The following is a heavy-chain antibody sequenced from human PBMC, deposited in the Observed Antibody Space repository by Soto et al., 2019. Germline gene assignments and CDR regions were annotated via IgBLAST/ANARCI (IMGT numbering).Heavy chain of an antibody. J-gene: IGHJ4*02. Sequence: ASVKVSCKVSGYTLTELSMHWVRQAPGKGLEWMGGFDPEDGETIYAQKFQGRVTMTEDTSTDTADMELSRLRSEDMAVYYCATDHPGESDFDYWGQGTLVTVSS. V-gene: IGHV1-24*01. CDR1: GYTLTELS. CDR3: ATDHPGESDFDY. D-gene: IGHD3-16*01. CDR2: FDPEDGET.